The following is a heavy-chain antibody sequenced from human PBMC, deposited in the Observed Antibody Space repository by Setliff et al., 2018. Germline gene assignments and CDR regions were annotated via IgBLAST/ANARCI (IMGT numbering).Heavy chain of an antibody. CDR3: ARDGAYCSGGSCYSFDY. D-gene: IGHD2-15*01. V-gene: IGHV1-69*13. Sequence: SVKVSCKASGGTSGTYSISWVRQAPGQGLEWMGAIIPIFGTPNYAQKFQDRVTITAGVSTSTAYMELSSLRSDDTAVYYCARDGAYCSGGSCYSFDYWGQGTPVTVSS. CDR1: GGTSGTYS. J-gene: IGHJ4*02. CDR2: IIPIFGTP.